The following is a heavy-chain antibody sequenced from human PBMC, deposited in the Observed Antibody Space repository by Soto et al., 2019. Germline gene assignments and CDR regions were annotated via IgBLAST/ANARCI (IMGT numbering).Heavy chain of an antibody. V-gene: IGHV3-23*01. CDR1: GFTFSSYA. CDR3: ARGEGLRFLDGGSDF. Sequence: EVQLLESGGGLVQPGGSLRLSCAASGFTFSSYAMTWVRQAPGKGLEWVSAIGGSGAGTYYADSVKGRFTISRDNSKNTLYLQMNSLRAEDTAVYYCARGEGLRFLDGGSDFWGQGTLVTVSS. D-gene: IGHD3-3*01. J-gene: IGHJ4*02. CDR2: IGGSGAGT.